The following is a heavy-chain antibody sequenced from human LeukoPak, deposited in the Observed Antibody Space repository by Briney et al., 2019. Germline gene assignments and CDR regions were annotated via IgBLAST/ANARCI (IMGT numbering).Heavy chain of an antibody. J-gene: IGHJ4*02. D-gene: IGHD2-21*01. CDR1: GGSLSGYY. CDR2: INHSGST. CDR3: ARERSIPYLDH. Sequence: PSETLSLTCAVYGGSLSGYYWSWIRQPPGKGLEWIGEINHSGSTNYNPSLKSRVTISVDTSKNQFSLKLSSVTAADTAVYYCARERSIPYLDHWGQGTLVTVSS. V-gene: IGHV4-34*01.